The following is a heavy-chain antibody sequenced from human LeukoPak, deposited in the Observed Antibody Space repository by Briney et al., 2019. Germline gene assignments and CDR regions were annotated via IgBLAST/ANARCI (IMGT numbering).Heavy chain of an antibody. J-gene: IGHJ4*02. CDR2: ISYDGSNK. CDR1: GFTFSSYA. Sequence: PGGSLRLSCAASGFTFSSYAMHWVRQAPGKGLEWVAVISYDGSNKYYADSVKGRFTISRDNSKNTLYLQMNSLRAEDTAVYYCARVGKDSSSWILFDYWGQGTLVTVSS. CDR3: ARVGKDSSSWILFDY. D-gene: IGHD6-13*01. V-gene: IGHV3-30*01.